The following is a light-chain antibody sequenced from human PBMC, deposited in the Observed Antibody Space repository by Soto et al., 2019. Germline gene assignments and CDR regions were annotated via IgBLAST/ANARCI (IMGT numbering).Light chain of an antibody. Sequence: QSALTQPASVSGSPGQSITISCTGTSGDVGNYNLVSWYQQHPGKAPRLMIYEVNKWPSGVSNRFSCSKSGNTASLTISGLQAEDEADYYCCSYVGSSTSYVFGTGTKVTVL. CDR1: SGDVGNYNL. V-gene: IGLV2-23*02. CDR2: EVN. CDR3: CSYVGSSTSYV. J-gene: IGLJ1*01.